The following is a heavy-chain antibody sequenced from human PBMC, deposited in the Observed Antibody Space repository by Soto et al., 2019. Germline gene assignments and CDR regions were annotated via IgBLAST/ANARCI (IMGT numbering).Heavy chain of an antibody. CDR2: ISSSCSTI. CDR3: ARGGCYYDSSGYYNLVYDY. J-gene: IGHJ4*02. D-gene: IGHD3-22*01. Sequence: GGSLRLSCAASGFTFSDYYMSWIRQAPGKGLEWVSYISSSCSTIYYADSVKGRFTISRDNAKNSLYLQMNSLRAEDTAVYYCARGGCYYDSSGYYNLVYDYWGQGTLVTVSS. CDR1: GFTFSDYY. V-gene: IGHV3-11*01.